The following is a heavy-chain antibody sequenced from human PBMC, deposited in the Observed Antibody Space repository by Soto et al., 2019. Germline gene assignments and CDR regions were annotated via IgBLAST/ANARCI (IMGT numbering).Heavy chain of an antibody. J-gene: IGHJ4*02. V-gene: IGHV1-69*10. D-gene: IGHD1-26*01. CDR3: ARGGREEGAFDY. CDR2: IIPILGIA. CDR1: GGTFSSYA. Sequence: ASVKVSCKASGGTFSSYAISWVRQAPGQGLEWMGGIIPILGIANYAQKFQGRVTITADKSTSTAYMELSSLRSEDTAVYYCARGGREEGAFDYWGQGTLVTVSS.